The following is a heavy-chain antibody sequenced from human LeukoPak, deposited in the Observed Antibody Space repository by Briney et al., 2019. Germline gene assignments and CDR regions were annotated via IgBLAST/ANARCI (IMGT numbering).Heavy chain of an antibody. CDR1: GYTFTSYD. CDR3: ASGGYLDAFDI. V-gene: IGHV1-8*03. J-gene: IGHJ3*02. D-gene: IGHD5-12*01. Sequence: ASVKVSCKASGYTFTSYDINWVRQATGQGLEWMGWMNPNSGNTGYAQKFQGRVTITADKSTSTAYMELRSLRSDDTAVYYCASGGYLDAFDIWGQGTMVTVSS. CDR2: MNPNSGNT.